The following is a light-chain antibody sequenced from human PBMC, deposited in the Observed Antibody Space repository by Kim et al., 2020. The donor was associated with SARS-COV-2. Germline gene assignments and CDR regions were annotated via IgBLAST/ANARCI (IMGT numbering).Light chain of an antibody. CDR3: QQYDNLPSIT. CDR2: DAS. CDR1: QGISNY. V-gene: IGKV1-33*01. Sequence: DIQMTQSPSSLSASVGDRVTITCQASQGISNYLNWYQQKPGKAPKLLIYDASNLETGVPSRFSGSRSGTDFTFTISSLQPEDIATYYCQQYDNLPSITFGQGTRLEIK. J-gene: IGKJ5*01.